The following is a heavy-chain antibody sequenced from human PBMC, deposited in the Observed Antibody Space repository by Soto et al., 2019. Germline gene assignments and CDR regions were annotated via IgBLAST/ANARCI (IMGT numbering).Heavy chain of an antibody. J-gene: IGHJ6*02. V-gene: IGHV4-4*02. CDR3: ARDPGDYDFWSGSAPTTYGMDV. D-gene: IGHD3-3*01. Sequence: QVQLQESGPGLVKPSGTLSLTCAVSGGSISSSNWWSWVRQPPGKGLEWIGEIYHSGSTNYNPSLKSRVTISVDKSKNQFSLKLSSVTAADTAVYYCARDPGDYDFWSGSAPTTYGMDVWGQGTTVTVSS. CDR2: IYHSGST. CDR1: GGSISSSNW.